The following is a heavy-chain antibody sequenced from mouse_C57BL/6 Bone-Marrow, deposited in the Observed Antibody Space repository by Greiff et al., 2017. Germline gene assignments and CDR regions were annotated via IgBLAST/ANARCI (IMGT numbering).Heavy chain of an antibody. Sequence: EVKLMESGPELVKPGASVKISCKASGYSFTDYNMNWVKQSNGKSLEWIGVINPNYGTTSYNQKFKGKATLTVDQSSSTAYMQLNSLTSEDSAVXYCARSGTTVVLDYWGQGTTLTVSS. V-gene: IGHV1-39*01. J-gene: IGHJ2*01. CDR3: ARSGTTVVLDY. D-gene: IGHD1-1*01. CDR1: GYSFTDYN. CDR2: INPNYGTT.